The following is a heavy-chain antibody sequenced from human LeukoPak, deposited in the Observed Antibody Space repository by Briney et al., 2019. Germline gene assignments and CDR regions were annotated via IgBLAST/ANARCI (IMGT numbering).Heavy chain of an antibody. CDR1: GFTFKNYA. D-gene: IGHD2-2*02. CDR2: LSASDGST. V-gene: IGHV3-23*01. CDR3: AKGLLLYTNRDWDY. J-gene: IGHJ4*02. Sequence: GGSLRLSCAASGFTFKNYAMSWVRQAPGKGLEWVSSLSASDGSTYYADSVKGRFTISRDNSENTLHLQMNSLRADDTAVYYCAKGLLLYTNRDWDYWGQGILVTVSS.